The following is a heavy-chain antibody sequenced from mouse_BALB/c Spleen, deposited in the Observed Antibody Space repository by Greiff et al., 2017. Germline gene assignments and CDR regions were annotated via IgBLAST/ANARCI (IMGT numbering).Heavy chain of an antibody. CDR3: ARAPITTPPWFAY. Sequence: QVQLQQSGAELARPGASVKMSCKASGYTFTSYTMHWVKQRPGQGLEWIGYINPSSGYTNYNQKFKDKATLTADKSSSTAYMQLSSLTSEDSAVYYCARAPITTPPWFAYWGQGTLVTVSA. CDR1: GYTFTSYT. CDR2: INPSSGYT. V-gene: IGHV1-4*01. D-gene: IGHD1-2*01. J-gene: IGHJ3*01.